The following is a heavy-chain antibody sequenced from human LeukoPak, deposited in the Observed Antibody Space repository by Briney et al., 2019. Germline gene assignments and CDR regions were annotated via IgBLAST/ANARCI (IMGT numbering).Heavy chain of an antibody. CDR3: ARESLQESMAGRKSFLSAGAGNWFDP. CDR1: GFTVSINY. Sequence: GGSLRPSCAASGFTVSINYMGWVRQAPGRGLEWVSLIYSGVTTSYANSVKGRFTISRDNSKNTLYLQMNSLRAEDTAVYYCARESLQESMAGRKSFLSAGAGNWFDPWGQGTLVTVSS. J-gene: IGHJ5*02. D-gene: IGHD2/OR15-2a*01. CDR2: IYSGVTT. V-gene: IGHV3-66*01.